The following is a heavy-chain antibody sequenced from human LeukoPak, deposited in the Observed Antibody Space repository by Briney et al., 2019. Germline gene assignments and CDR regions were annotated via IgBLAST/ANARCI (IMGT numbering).Heavy chain of an antibody. CDR1: AFIFSGHW. J-gene: IGHJ3*01. CDR2: IKEDGSER. Sequence: GGSLRLSCEGSAFIFSGHWMNWVRQTPGKGLEWVASIKEDGSERQYVDSVKGRFSISRDNTKGSLFLQLNSLRAEDTAVYYCAREGGNPDAFDFWGQGTMVTVSS. D-gene: IGHD4-23*01. CDR3: AREGGNPDAFDF. V-gene: IGHV3-7*03.